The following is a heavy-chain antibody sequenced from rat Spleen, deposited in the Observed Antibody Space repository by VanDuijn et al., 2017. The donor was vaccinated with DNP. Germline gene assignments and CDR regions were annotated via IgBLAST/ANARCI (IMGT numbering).Heavy chain of an antibody. J-gene: IGHJ3*01. CDR1: GFSLTNYH. D-gene: IGHD1-2*01. CDR3: TGGGSYIYPFTY. V-gene: IGHV2S12*01. CDR2: ISSAGNT. Sequence: QVQLKESGPGLVQPSQTLSLTCTVSGFSLTNYHVHWVRQPPGKGLEWIAAISSAGNTFYNSALKSRLSFSSDPSKSQVFLQMDSLQTEDTAIYFCTGGGSYIYPFTYWGQGTLVTVSS.